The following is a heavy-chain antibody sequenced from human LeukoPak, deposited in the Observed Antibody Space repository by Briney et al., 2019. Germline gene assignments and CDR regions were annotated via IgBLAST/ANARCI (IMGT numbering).Heavy chain of an antibody. CDR3: ARKDWNDVRAFDI. D-gene: IGHD1-1*01. CDR2: IYYSGST. J-gene: IGHJ3*02. CDR1: GYSISSSNW. Sequence: SETLSLTCAVSGYSISSSNWWGWIRQPPGKGLEWIGYIYYSGSTYYNPSLKSRVIISLDKSKNQFSLKLSSVTAADTAVYYCARKDWNDVRAFDIWGQGTLVTVSS. V-gene: IGHV4-28*01.